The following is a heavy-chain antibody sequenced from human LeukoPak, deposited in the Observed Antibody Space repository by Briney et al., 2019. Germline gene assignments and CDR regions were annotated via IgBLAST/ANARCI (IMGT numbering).Heavy chain of an antibody. CDR1: GGSISSYY. CDR3: ARKTITMVRGGIVRYFDY. D-gene: IGHD3-10*01. V-gene: IGHV4-59*01. CDR2: IYYSGST. Sequence: PSETLSLTCTVSGGSISSYYWGWIRQPPGKGLEWIGYIYYSGSTNYNPSLKSRVTISVDTSKNQFSLKLSSVTAADTAVYYCARKTITMVRGGIVRYFDYWGQGTLVTVSS. J-gene: IGHJ4*02.